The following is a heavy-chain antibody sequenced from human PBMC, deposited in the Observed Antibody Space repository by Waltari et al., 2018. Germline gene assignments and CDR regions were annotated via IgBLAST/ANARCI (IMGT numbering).Heavy chain of an antibody. V-gene: IGHV3-53*01. CDR3: ARERPQWERLGGYYGMDV. J-gene: IGHJ6*02. Sequence: EVQLVESGGGLIQPGGSLRLSCAASGFTVSSNYMSWVRQAPGKGLEWVSVIYSGGRTYYADVVKGRCTISRDNSKNTLYLQMNSLRAEDTAVYYCARERPQWERLGGYYGMDVWGQGTTVTVSS. CDR2: IYSGGRT. D-gene: IGHD1-26*01. CDR1: GFTVSSNY.